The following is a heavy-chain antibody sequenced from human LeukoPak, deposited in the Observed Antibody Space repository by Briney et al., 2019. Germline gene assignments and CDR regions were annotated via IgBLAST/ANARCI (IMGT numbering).Heavy chain of an antibody. J-gene: IGHJ4*02. CDR1: GFTFSSYG. D-gene: IGHD1-1*01. CDR2: ISSSGSSI. Sequence: GGSLRLSCVTSGFTFSSYGMHWVRQAPGKGLEWVSYISSSGSSIYYADSVKGRFTISRDNAKNSLYLQMNSLRAEDTAVYYCAREGGTFGLDYWGQGTLVTVSS. CDR3: AREGGTFGLDY. V-gene: IGHV3-48*04.